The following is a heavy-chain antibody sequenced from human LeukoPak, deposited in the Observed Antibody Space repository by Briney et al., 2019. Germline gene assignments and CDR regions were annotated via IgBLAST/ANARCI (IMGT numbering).Heavy chain of an antibody. CDR2: ISYDGSNK. Sequence: PGGSLRLSCAASGFTFSNYGMHWVRQAPGKGLEWVAVISYDGSNKYYADSVKGRFTISRDNSKNTLYLQMNSLRAEDTAVYYCAPYYDSSGLRDWYFDRWGRGTLVTVSS. CDR3: APYYDSSGLRDWYFDR. D-gene: IGHD3-22*01. J-gene: IGHJ2*01. CDR1: GFTFSNYG. V-gene: IGHV3-30*03.